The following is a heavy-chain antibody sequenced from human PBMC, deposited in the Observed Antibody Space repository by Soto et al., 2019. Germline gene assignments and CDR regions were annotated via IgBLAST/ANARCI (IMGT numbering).Heavy chain of an antibody. Sequence: ASLRVSYKGSGYTLTELSMHWVRQAPGKGLERMGGFDPEDGETIYAQKFQGRVTMTEDTSTDTAYMELSSLRSEDTAVYYCATEGRRYYGSGSYYYYYYGMDVWGQGTTFTVSS. V-gene: IGHV1-24*01. CDR2: FDPEDGET. CDR1: GYTLTELS. CDR3: ATEGRRYYGSGSYYYYYYGMDV. D-gene: IGHD3-10*01. J-gene: IGHJ6*02.